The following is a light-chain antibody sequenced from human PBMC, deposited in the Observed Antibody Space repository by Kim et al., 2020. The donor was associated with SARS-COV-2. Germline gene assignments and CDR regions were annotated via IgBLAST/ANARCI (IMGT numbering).Light chain of an antibody. CDR1: RSDVGYYKR. Sequence: GQSRTISCTGTRSDVGYYKRVSWYHQTPGTAPKLLIYGVSDRPSGVPDRFSGSKSGNTASLTISGLQAEDEADYYCSSYTYTSTFVFGTGTKVTVL. CDR3: SSYTYTSTFV. V-gene: IGLV2-18*02. J-gene: IGLJ1*01. CDR2: GVS.